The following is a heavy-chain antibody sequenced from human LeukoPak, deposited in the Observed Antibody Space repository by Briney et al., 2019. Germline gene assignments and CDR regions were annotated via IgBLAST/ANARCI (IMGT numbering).Heavy chain of an antibody. Sequence: GGSLRLSCAASGFTLSAYEMNWVRQAPGKGLEWVAHIDSSGDSIRYADSVKGRFTLSRDNAKNSLYLQMNSLRAEDTAVYYCARGFYGPGNEYWDYWGQGTLVTVSS. CDR3: ARGFYGPGNEYWDY. D-gene: IGHD3-10*01. CDR2: IDSSGDSI. CDR1: GFTLSAYE. V-gene: IGHV3-48*03. J-gene: IGHJ4*02.